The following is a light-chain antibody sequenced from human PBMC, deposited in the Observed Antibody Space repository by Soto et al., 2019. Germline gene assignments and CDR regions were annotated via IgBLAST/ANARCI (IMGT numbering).Light chain of an antibody. J-gene: IGKJ4*01. Sequence: EIVMTQSPATLSVSPGERATLSCRASQSISSSLAWYQQKPGQAPRLLIYGASTRATGIPARFTGSGSGTEFTLTISSLQSEDFAVYYCQQYNDWPPLTFSGGTKVEIK. CDR2: GAS. CDR1: QSISSS. V-gene: IGKV3-15*01. CDR3: QQYNDWPPLT.